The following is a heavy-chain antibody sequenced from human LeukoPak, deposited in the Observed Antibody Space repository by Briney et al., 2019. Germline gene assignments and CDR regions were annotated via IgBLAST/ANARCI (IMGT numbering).Heavy chain of an antibody. Sequence: SETLSLTCTVSGGSISSGDYYWGWIRQPPGKGLEWIGSIYYSGSTYYNPSLKSRVTISVDTSKNQFSLKLSSVTAADTAVYYCARHLSYYYEPFDYWGQGTLVTVSS. D-gene: IGHD3-22*01. CDR3: ARHLSYYYEPFDY. CDR1: GGSISSGDYY. CDR2: IYYSGST. V-gene: IGHV4-39*01. J-gene: IGHJ4*02.